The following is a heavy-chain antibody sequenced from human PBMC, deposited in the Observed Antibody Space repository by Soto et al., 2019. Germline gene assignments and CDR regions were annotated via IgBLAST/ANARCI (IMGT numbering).Heavy chain of an antibody. CDR1: GGTFSSYA. Sequence: QVQLVQSGAEVKKPGSSVKVSCTASGGTFSSYAISWVRQAPGQGLEWMGGIIPIFGTANYAQKFQGRVTITADEYTSTAYMELRSLRCEDTAVYYCAIGALNEVYYGMDVWGQGTTVTVSS. V-gene: IGHV1-69*01. J-gene: IGHJ6*02. CDR2: IIPIFGTA. D-gene: IGHD1-1*01. CDR3: AIGALNEVYYGMDV.